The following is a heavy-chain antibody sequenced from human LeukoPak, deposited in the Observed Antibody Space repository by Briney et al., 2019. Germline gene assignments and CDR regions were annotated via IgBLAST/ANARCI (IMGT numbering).Heavy chain of an antibody. J-gene: IGHJ3*02. D-gene: IGHD6-13*01. V-gene: IGHV3-53*01. Sequence: GGSLRLSCAASGFTVSSNYMSWVRQAPGKGREWVSLIYSGGSTYYADSVKGRFTISRNNSKNTMYLQMNSMRAEDKAVYYCATENPYSSSRGLFDIWGQGTMVTVSS. CDR3: ATENPYSSSRGLFDI. CDR1: GFTVSSNY. CDR2: IYSGGST.